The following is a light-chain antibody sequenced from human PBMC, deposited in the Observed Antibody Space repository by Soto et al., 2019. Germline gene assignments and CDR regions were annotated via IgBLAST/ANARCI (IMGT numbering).Light chain of an antibody. V-gene: IGKV1-5*03. CDR2: MAS. J-gene: IGKJ1*01. CDR1: QTISMW. CDR3: QQYSTPPWT. Sequence: DIQMTQSPSTLSSSVGDRFTITFLASQTISMWLAWYQQKPGKAPELLIYMASNLKSGVPSRFSGSGSGTEFTLTISGLQADDFATFYCQQYSTPPWTFGHGTKVDI.